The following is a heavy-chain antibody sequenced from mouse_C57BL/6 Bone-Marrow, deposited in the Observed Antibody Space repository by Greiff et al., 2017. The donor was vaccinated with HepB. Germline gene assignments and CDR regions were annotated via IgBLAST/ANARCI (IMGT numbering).Heavy chain of an antibody. CDR1: GYTFTSYW. J-gene: IGHJ1*03. CDR3: ARSLLLRWYFDV. V-gene: IGHV1-64*01. Sequence: QVQLQQPGAELVKPGASVKLSCKASGYTFTSYWMHWVKQRPGQGLEWIGMIHPNSGSTNYNEKFKSKATMTVDKSSSTAYMQLISLTSEDSAVYYCARSLLLRWYFDVWGTGTTVTVSS. CDR2: IHPNSGST. D-gene: IGHD1-1*01.